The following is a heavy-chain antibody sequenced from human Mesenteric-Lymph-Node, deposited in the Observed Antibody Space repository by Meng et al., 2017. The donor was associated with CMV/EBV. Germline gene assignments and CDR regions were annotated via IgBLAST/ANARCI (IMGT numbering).Heavy chain of an antibody. CDR2: ISYDGSNK. Sequence: GESLKISCAASGFTFSSYAMHWVRQAPGKGLEWVAVISYDGSNKYYADSVKGRFTISRDNSKNTLYLQMNSLRAEDTAVYYCARYGYSSSPPHYYYYGMDVWGQGTTVTVSS. D-gene: IGHD6-6*01. CDR1: GFTFSSYA. V-gene: IGHV3-30*04. J-gene: IGHJ6*02. CDR3: ARYGYSSSPPHYYYYGMDV.